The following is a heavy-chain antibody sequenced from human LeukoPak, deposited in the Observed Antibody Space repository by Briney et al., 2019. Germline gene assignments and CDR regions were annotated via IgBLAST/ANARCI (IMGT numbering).Heavy chain of an antibody. Sequence: PETLSPTCTVSGGSPCIYNRRSIRHPPGKGLERVGYIYYTGSTHYKPSLKRRVTISVDTSKNQFSLKLSSVTAADTAVYYCARATVYCYYYMDVRGKGTTVTVSS. CDR3: ARATVYCYYYMDV. V-gene: IGHV4-59*01. CDR2: IYYTGST. J-gene: IGHJ6*03. CDR1: GGSPCIYN. D-gene: IGHD4-11*01.